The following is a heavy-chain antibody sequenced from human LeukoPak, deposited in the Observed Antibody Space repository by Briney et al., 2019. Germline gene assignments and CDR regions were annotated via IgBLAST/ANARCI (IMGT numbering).Heavy chain of an antibody. CDR3: AREYGSKPYMDV. CDR2: ISSSGSTI. D-gene: IGHD6-13*01. J-gene: IGHJ6*03. V-gene: IGHV3-48*03. CDR1: GFTFSSYE. Sequence: GGSLRLSCAASGFTFSSYEMNWVRQAQGKELEWVSYISSSGSTIYYADSVKGRFTISRDNAKNSLYLQMNSLRAEDTAVYYCAREYGSKPYMDVWGKGTTVTVSS.